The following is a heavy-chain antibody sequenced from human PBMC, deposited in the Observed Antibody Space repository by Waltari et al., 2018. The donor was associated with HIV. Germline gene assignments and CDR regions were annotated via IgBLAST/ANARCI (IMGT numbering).Heavy chain of an antibody. CDR1: GFTFDDYA. J-gene: IGHJ5*02. D-gene: IGHD3-10*01. CDR3: AKDRSGNYYNPWFDP. V-gene: IGHV3-9*01. CDR2: FSWNGGGI. Sequence: EVQLVESGGGLVQPGRSLRLSCAASGFTFDDYAMIWLRQVPGKSVECVAGFSWNGGGIGYADAVKGRFTISRDNAKNSLYLQMNGRGAEDTAMYYCAKDRSGNYYNPWFDPWGQGTLVTVSS.